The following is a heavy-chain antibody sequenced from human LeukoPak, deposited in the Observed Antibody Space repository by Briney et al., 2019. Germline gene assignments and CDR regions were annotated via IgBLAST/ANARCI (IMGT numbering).Heavy chain of an antibody. CDR2: IYYSGST. CDR1: GGSISSYY. J-gene: IGHJ2*01. V-gene: IGHV4-59*01. D-gene: IGHD3-9*01. CDR3: AGTPLRYFDWLSSRGGRPRSYWYFDL. Sequence: PSETLSLTCIVSGGSISSYYWSWIRQPPGKGLEWIGYIYYSGSTNYNPSLKSRVTISVDTSKNQFSLKLSSVTAADTAVYYCAGTPLRYFDWLSSRGGRPRSYWYFDLWGRGTLVTVSS.